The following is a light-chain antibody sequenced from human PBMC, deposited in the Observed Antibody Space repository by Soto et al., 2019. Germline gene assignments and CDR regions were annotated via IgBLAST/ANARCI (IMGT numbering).Light chain of an antibody. V-gene: IGKV3-11*01. J-gene: IGKJ4*01. CDR2: DAS. CDR3: QQRRNWPLLT. CDR1: QSISYY. Sequence: EIVLTQSPATLSLSPGERATLSCRASQSISYYLAWYQQKPGQAPRLLIYDASNRATGIPARFSGSGSGTDFTLTISSLEPEDFAVYYCQQRRNWPLLTFGGGTKVDMK.